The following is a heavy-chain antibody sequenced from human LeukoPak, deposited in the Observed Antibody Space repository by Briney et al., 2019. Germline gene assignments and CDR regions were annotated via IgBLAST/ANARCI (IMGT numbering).Heavy chain of an antibody. J-gene: IGHJ4*02. CDR2: IYHSGST. V-gene: IGHV4-38-2*01. D-gene: IGHD3-3*01. CDR1: GYSISSGYY. CDR3: ARHSHHVTYYDFWSGYYTKGFDY. Sequence: SETLSLTCAVSGYSISSGYYWGWIRQPPGKGLEWIGSIYHSGSTYYNPSLKSRVTISVDTSKNQFSLKLSSVTAADTAVYYCARHSHHVTYYDFWSGYYTKGFDYWGQGTLVTASS.